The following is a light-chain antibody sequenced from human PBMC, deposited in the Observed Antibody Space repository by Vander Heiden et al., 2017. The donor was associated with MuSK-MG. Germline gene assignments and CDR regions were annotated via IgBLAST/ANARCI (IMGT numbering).Light chain of an antibody. CDR2: GAS. CDR1: QIVSSN. V-gene: IGKV3-15*01. J-gene: IGKJ1*01. CDR3: QQYNNWHPWT. Sequence: EIVMTQSPATLSVSPGERATLSCRASQIVSSNLAWYQQKPGQAPRLLIYGASTRATGTPARFSGSGSGTEFTLTISSLQSEDFAVYYCQQYNNWHPWTFGQGTKVEIK.